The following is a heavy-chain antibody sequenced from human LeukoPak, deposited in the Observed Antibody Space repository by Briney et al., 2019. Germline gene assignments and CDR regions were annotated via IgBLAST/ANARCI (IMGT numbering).Heavy chain of an antibody. CDR3: AKEHSVLTMMRGLDS. V-gene: IGHV3-23*01. CDR1: GFTFSNYA. D-gene: IGHD3-22*01. CDR2: ISVSGGSI. J-gene: IGHJ4*02. Sequence: PGGSLRLSCAASGFTFSNYALRWVRQASGKGLEWVSGISVSGGSIYYADSVTGRFTISRDNSKDTLYLQMNSLRVEDTALYYCAKEHSVLTMMRGLDSWGQGTLVTVSS.